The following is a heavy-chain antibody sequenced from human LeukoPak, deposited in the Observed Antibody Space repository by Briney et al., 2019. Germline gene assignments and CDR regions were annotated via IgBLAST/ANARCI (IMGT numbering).Heavy chain of an antibody. CDR1: GFTFSICG. Sequence: GGSLRLSCAASGFTFSICGMHWVRQAPGKGLEWVAVISQDENIKLYPASVKGRFTISRDTSKNSLYLQMNSLRAEDTAVYYCAELGITMIGGVWGKGTTVTISS. J-gene: IGHJ6*04. V-gene: IGHV3-30*18. CDR3: AELGITMIGGV. CDR2: ISQDENIK. D-gene: IGHD3-10*02.